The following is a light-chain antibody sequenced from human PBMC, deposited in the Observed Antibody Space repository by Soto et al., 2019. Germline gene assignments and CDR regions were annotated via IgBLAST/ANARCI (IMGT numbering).Light chain of an antibody. J-gene: IGLJ1*01. CDR2: EGN. CDR3: CSYAGFSTVV. V-gene: IGLV2-23*03. CDR1: SRDIGGYNL. Sequence: QSALTQPACESGSPGQSITISCTGTSRDIGGYNLVSWYQQHPGRAPKVMMYEGNKRPSRVSNRFSASKSGNTASLTISGLQAEDEADYYCCSYAGFSTVVFGSGTKVTVL.